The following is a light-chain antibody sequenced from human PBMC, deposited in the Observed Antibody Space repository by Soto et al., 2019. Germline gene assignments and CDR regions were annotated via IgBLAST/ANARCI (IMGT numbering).Light chain of an antibody. CDR2: AAS. CDR3: QQINSYLL. Sequence: DIQLTQSPSFLSASVGDRVTITCRASQGISSYLAWYQQTPGKAPKLLIYAASTLQSGVPSRFSGSGAGTEFTLTISSLQPEDFEYYYCQQINSYLLFGGGTKVEIK. V-gene: IGKV1-9*01. CDR1: QGISSY. J-gene: IGKJ4*01.